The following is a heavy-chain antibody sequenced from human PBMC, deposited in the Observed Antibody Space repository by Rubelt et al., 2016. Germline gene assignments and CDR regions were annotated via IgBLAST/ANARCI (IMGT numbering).Heavy chain of an antibody. CDR2: ISAYNGNT. V-gene: IGHV1-18*01. CDR1: GYTFTSYG. D-gene: IGHD4-23*01. J-gene: IGHJ5*02. Sequence: QVQLVQSGAEVKKPGASVKVSCKASGYTFTSYGISWVRQAPGQGLEWMGWISAYNGNTNYAQKLQGRVTMTTDTSTSTAYMELRSLRSDDTAVYYGARVRGYGGNLNFKEYNWFDPWGQGTLVTVSS. CDR3: ARVRGYGGNLNFKEYNWFDP.